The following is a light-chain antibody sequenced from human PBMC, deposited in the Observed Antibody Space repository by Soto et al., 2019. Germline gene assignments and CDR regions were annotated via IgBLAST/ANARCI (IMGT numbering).Light chain of an antibody. CDR2: DVS. CDR3: CSYAGTYTQWV. Sequence: QSALTQPRSVSGSPGQSVTISCTGTSSDVGGYNYVSWYQQQPGKAPKLVIYDVSKRPSGVPDRFSGSKSGNTASLTVSGLQAEDEADYSCCSYAGTYTQWVFGGGTKLTVL. V-gene: IGLV2-11*01. CDR1: SSDVGGYNY. J-gene: IGLJ3*02.